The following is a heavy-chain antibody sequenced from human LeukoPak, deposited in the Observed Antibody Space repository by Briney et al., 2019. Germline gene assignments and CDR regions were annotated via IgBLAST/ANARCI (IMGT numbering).Heavy chain of an antibody. D-gene: IGHD1-14*01. CDR2: MNECSTTI. Sequence: PGGSLRLPCAASGFPFNSFWMHWVRQAPGKGLVWVSDMNECSTTIRYADSVKGRFTISKDNAKSILYLQMNNLRAEDTAMYFCARGGVNPVDHWGQGTLVTVSS. CDR1: GFPFNSFW. CDR3: ARGGVNPVDH. V-gene: IGHV3-74*01. J-gene: IGHJ4*02.